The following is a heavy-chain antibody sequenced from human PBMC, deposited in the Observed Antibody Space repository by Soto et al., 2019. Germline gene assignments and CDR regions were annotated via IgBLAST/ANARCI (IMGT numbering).Heavy chain of an antibody. J-gene: IGHJ4*02. D-gene: IGHD3-22*01. CDR2: ISASGGST. CDR1: GFTFSGYA. CDR3: AKTPYYYVSSGYYPGDY. V-gene: IGHV3-23*01. Sequence: GGSLRLSCAASGFTFSGYAMSWVRQAPGKGLERVSTISASGGSTYYAGSVKGRFTISRDNSKNTLYLQMNSLRAEDTAVYYCAKTPYYYVSSGYYPGDYWGQGALVTVSS.